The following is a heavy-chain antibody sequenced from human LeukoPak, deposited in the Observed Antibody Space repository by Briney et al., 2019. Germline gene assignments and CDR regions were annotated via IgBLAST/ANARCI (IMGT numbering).Heavy chain of an antibody. CDR1: GFTFSSFS. Sequence: PGGSLRLSCAASGFTFSSFSMNWVRQAPGKGLEWVSYISSTSSHIYYADSVRGRFTISRDNAKNTLYLQMNSLRAEDTAVYYCARDPRGGTLDYWGQGTLVTVSS. J-gene: IGHJ4*02. V-gene: IGHV3-21*05. CDR2: ISSTSSHI. CDR3: ARDPRGGTLDY. D-gene: IGHD3-10*01.